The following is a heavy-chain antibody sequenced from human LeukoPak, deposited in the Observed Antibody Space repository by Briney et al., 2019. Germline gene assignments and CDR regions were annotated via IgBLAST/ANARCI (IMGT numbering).Heavy chain of an antibody. CDR2: IYPDDSDA. D-gene: IGHD3-22*01. CDR1: GYSFTTYW. Sequence: GESLKISCKGSGYSFTTYWIGWVRQMPGKGLEWMGIIYPDDSDATYSPSFQGQVTISADRSISTAYLQWSSLKALDTAMYYCARRRYYYDSNGYIDVFDIWGQGTMVTVSS. J-gene: IGHJ3*02. V-gene: IGHV5-51*01. CDR3: ARRRYYYDSNGYIDVFDI.